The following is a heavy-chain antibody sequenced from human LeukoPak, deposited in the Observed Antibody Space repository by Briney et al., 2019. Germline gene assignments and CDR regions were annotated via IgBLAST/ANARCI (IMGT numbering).Heavy chain of an antibody. CDR2: ISAYNGNT. Sequence: GASVKVSCKASGYTFTSYGISWVRQAPGQGLEWMGWISAYNGNTNYAQKLQGRVTMTTDTSTSTAYMELRSLRSDDTAVYYCARGLRGLYSSGCLGYWGQGTLVTVSS. CDR1: GYTFTSYG. CDR3: ARGLRGLYSSGCLGY. J-gene: IGHJ4*02. V-gene: IGHV1-18*01. D-gene: IGHD6-19*01.